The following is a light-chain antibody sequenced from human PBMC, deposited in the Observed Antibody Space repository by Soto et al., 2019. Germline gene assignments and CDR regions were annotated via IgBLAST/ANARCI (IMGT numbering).Light chain of an antibody. CDR3: ASYAGTRLFV. J-gene: IGLJ1*01. V-gene: IGLV2-23*01. CDR1: SSDIGSYDL. Sequence: QSALTQPASVSGPLGQSIVISCTGSSSDIGSYDLVSWYQQYPGKAPKVVIFEGTKRPSGVSNRFSGSKSGNTASLTISGLQTEDEADYYCASYAGTRLFVFGSGTKVTVL. CDR2: EGT.